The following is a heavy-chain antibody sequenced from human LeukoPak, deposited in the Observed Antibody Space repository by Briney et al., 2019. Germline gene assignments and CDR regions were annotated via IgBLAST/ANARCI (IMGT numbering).Heavy chain of an antibody. V-gene: IGHV3-15*01. CDR1: GFTFSNAW. CDR2: IKSKTDGGTT. CDR3: TTDLHMIPGRGQQLVVGAFDI. J-gene: IGHJ3*02. Sequence: PGGSLRLSCAASGFTFSNAWMSWVRQAPGKGLEWVGRIKSKTDGGTTDYAAPVKGRFTISRDDSKNTLYLQMNSLKTEDTAVYYCTTDLHMIPGRGQQLVVGAFDIWGQGTMVTVSS. D-gene: IGHD6-13*01.